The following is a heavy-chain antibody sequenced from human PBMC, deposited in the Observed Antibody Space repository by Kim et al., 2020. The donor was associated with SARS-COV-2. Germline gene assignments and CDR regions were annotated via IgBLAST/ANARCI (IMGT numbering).Heavy chain of an antibody. CDR1: GGSISSGGYY. D-gene: IGHD2-15*01. CDR2: IYYSGST. CDR3: ARGVVVAATWAFDI. Sequence: SETLSLTCTVSGGSISSGGYYWSWIRQHPGKGLEWIGYIYYSGSTYYNPSLKSRVTISVDTSKNQFSLKLSSVTAADTAVYYCARGVVVAATWAFDIWGQGTMVTVSS. J-gene: IGHJ3*02. V-gene: IGHV4-31*03.